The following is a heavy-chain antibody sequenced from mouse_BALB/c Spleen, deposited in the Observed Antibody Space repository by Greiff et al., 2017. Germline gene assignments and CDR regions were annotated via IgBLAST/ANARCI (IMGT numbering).Heavy chain of an antibody. J-gene: IGHJ4*01. CDR1: GFNIKDTY. D-gene: IGHD1-1*01. V-gene: IGHV14-3*02. Sequence: VHVKQSGAELVKPGASVKLSCTASGFNIKDTYMHWVKQRPEQGLEWIGRIDPANGNTKYDPKFQGKATITADTSSNTAYLQLSSLTSEDTAVYYCAPYYYGSSYAMDYWGQGTSVTVSS. CDR2: IDPANGNT. CDR3: APYYYGSSYAMDY.